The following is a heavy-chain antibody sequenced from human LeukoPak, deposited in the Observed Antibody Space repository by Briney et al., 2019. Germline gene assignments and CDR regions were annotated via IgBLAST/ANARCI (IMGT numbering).Heavy chain of an antibody. D-gene: IGHD6-13*01. CDR1: GFTFSSYG. V-gene: IGHV3-30*03. J-gene: IGHJ4*02. Sequence: PGGSLRLSCAASGFTFSSYGMHWVRQAPGKGLDWVALMSPDGNKKYYADSVKGRFTISRDNSKNTVDLQLNSLRAEDTAVYYCARDLEAANTYYFDYWGQGTMVTVSS. CDR3: ARDLEAANTYYFDY. CDR2: MSPDGNKK.